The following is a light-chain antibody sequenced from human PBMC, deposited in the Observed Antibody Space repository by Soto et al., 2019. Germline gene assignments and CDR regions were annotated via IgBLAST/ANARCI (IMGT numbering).Light chain of an antibody. CDR2: GAF. J-gene: IGKJ1*01. Sequence: EIVMTQSPGTLSLSPGERATLSCRASQSVRSNLAWYQQIPGQAPRLLIYGAFTRATGIPARFSGSGSGTEFTLAISSLQSEDFAVYYCQQYNAWPQTFGLGTKVEIK. V-gene: IGKV3-15*01. CDR1: QSVRSN. CDR3: QQYNAWPQT.